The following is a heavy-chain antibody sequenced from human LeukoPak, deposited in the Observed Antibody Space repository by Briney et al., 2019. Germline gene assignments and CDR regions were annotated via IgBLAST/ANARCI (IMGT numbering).Heavy chain of an antibody. CDR2: IYYSGST. D-gene: IGHD3-9*01. CDR1: GGSFSNYY. CDR3: ARLSEDDILTGYQPYFDY. V-gene: IGHV4-39*01. Sequence: PSETLSLTCAVFGGSFSNYYLHWIRQPPGKGLEWIGSIYYSGSTYYNPSLKSRVTISVDTSKNQFSLKLSSVTAADTAVYYCARLSEDDILTGYQPYFDYWGQGTLVTVSS. J-gene: IGHJ4*02.